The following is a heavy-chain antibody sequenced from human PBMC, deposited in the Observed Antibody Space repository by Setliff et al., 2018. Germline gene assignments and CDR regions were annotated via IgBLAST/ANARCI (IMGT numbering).Heavy chain of an antibody. V-gene: IGHV5-51*01. CDR1: GYSFTSYW. D-gene: IGHD2-8*02. CDR3: ARDFRTRVQGYFDF. J-gene: IGHJ4*02. Sequence: PGESLKISCKGSGYSFTSYWIGWVRQMPGKGPEWMGIIYPGDSDTTYNPSFEGHVTISADKSTNTAYLQWGSLKPSDTAFYYCARDFRTRVQGYFDFWGQGTLVTVSS. CDR2: IYPGDSDT.